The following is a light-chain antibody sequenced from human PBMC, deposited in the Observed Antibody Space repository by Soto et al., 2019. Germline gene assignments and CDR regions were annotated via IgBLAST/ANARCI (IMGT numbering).Light chain of an antibody. CDR2: AAS. CDR3: QQSHGIPYT. J-gene: IGKJ2*01. V-gene: IGKV1-39*01. CDR1: QTISSY. Sequence: DIQMTQSPSSLSASVGDRVTITCRASQTISSYLNWYQQKPRKAPKLLIYAASSLQSGVPSRFSGSGSCTDFTLTISTLQPEDFATYYCQQSHGIPYTFGQGTKLEIK.